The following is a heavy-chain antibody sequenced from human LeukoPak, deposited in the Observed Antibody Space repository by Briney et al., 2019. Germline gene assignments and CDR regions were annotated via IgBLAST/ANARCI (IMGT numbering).Heavy chain of an antibody. Sequence: GGSLRLSCAAPGFTVSSNYMTWVRQAPGKGLEWVSVIYSGGNTYYTDSVKGRFTISRDNSKNTLYLQMNSLRAEDTAVYYCARTDGYGDYWGQGTLVTVSS. CDR2: IYSGGNT. CDR3: ARTDGYGDY. CDR1: GFTVSSNY. J-gene: IGHJ4*02. V-gene: IGHV3-53*01. D-gene: IGHD3-22*01.